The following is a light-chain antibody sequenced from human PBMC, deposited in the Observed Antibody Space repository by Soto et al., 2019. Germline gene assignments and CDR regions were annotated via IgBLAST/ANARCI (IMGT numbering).Light chain of an antibody. CDR1: QSVGSN. CDR2: GAS. CDR3: QQYYDWPFT. J-gene: IGKJ3*01. Sequence: EIVMTQSPATLSVSPGERATLSCRASQSVGSNLAWYQQKPGQAPRLLIYGASTRATGIPARFSGSGSGTEFTLTISSLQSEDFAGYYCQQYYDWPFTFGPGTKVDSK. V-gene: IGKV3-15*01.